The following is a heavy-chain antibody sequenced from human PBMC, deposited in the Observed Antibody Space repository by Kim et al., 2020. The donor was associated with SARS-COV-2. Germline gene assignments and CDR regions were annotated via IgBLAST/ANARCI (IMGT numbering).Heavy chain of an antibody. CDR2: IKSKTDGGTT. V-gene: IGHV3-15*01. CDR1: GFTFSNAW. CDR3: TTLRYYYGMDV. J-gene: IGHJ6*02. Sequence: GGSLRLSCAASGFTFSNAWMSWVRQAPGKGLEWVGRIKSKTDGGTTDYAAPVKGRFTISRDDSKNTLYLQMNSLKTEVTAVYYCTTLRYYYGMDVWGQGTTVTVSS.